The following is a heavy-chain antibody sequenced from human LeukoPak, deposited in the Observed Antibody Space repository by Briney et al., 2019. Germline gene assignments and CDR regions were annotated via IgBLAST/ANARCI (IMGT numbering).Heavy chain of an antibody. CDR3: ARRQEGHDY. Sequence: PSETLSLTCTVSGVSIAKTFYYWNWLRQPAGKGLEWNGRIYTTGGTDYNPSLKSRVTISLDTAKNQFSLKMTSVTAADTAVYYCARRQEGHDYWGQGTLVTVSS. V-gene: IGHV4-61*02. J-gene: IGHJ4*02. CDR1: GVSIAKTFYY. CDR2: IYTTGGT.